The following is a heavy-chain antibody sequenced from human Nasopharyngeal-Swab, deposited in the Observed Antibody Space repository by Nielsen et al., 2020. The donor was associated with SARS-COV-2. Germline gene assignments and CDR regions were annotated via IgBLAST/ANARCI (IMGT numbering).Heavy chain of an antibody. CDR3: ARGKGPIPRGYYASGNYRDYFGMDV. CDR2: INHSGST. V-gene: IGHV4-34*01. Sequence: SETLSLTCAVYGGSFSNYYWSWIRQPPGKGLEWIGEINHSGSTNYNPSLESRVTISVDTSKNQFSLKLRSVTAADTAVYYCARGKGPIPRGYYASGNYRDYFGMDVWGQGTTVTVSS. J-gene: IGHJ6*02. CDR1: GGSFSNYY. D-gene: IGHD3-10*01.